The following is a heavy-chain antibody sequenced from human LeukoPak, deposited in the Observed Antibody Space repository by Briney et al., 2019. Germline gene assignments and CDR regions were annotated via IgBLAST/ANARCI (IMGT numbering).Heavy chain of an antibody. Sequence: SETLSLTCTVSGDSVASGGYYWNRIRQPPGKGLEWIGYIYYSVSTNYNLSLKSRVTISVDTSENQFSLKLTSVTAADTAVYYCARGGRGRNWFDPWGQGTLVTVSS. D-gene: IGHD3-10*01. CDR3: ARGGRGRNWFDP. J-gene: IGHJ5*02. V-gene: IGHV4-61*08. CDR2: IYYSVST. CDR1: GDSVASGGYY.